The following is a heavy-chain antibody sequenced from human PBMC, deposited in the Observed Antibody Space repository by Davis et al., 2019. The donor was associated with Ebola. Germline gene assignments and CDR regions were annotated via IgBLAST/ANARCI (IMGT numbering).Heavy chain of an antibody. V-gene: IGHV3-21*01. D-gene: IGHD4-17*01. J-gene: IGHJ4*02. CDR3: ARAPYSTVTTYTDY. CDR1: GFTFSSYS. Sequence: PGGSLRLSCAASGFTFSSYSMNWVRQAPGKGLEWVSSISSSSSYIYYADSVKGRFTISRDNAKNSLYLQMNSLRAEDTAVYYCARAPYSTVTTYTDYWGQGTLVTVSS. CDR2: ISSSSSYI.